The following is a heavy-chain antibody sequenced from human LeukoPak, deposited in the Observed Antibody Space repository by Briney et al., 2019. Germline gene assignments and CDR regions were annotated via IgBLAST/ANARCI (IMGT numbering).Heavy chain of an antibody. J-gene: IGHJ4*02. V-gene: IGHV4-34*01. CDR1: GGSFSGYY. Sequence: SETLSLTCAVYGGSFSGYYWSWIRQPPGKGLEWIGEINHSGSTNYNPSLKSRVTISVDTSKNQFSLKLSSVTAADTAVYYCARDFLLQSEGLFDYWGQGTLVTVSS. CDR2: INHSGST. D-gene: IGHD4-11*01. CDR3: ARDFLLQSEGLFDY.